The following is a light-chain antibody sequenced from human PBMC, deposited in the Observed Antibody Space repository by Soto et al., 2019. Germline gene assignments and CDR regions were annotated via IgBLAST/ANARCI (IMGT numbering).Light chain of an antibody. J-gene: IGKJ5*01. CDR3: QQRSNWIT. Sequence: EIVFTQSPATLSLSPGEGATLSCRASQSVSSYLAWYQQKPGQAPRLLIYDASNRATGIPARFSGSGSGTDFTLTISSLEPEDFAVYYCQQRSNWITFGQGTRLEI. CDR1: QSVSSY. V-gene: IGKV3-11*01. CDR2: DAS.